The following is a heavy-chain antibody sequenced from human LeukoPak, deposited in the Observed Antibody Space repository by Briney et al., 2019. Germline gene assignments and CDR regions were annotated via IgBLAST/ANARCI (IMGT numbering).Heavy chain of an antibody. CDR3: AKVGEMATIMTY. D-gene: IGHD5-24*01. V-gene: IGHV3-23*01. Sequence: GGSLRLSCAASGFTFSSYAMSWVRQAPGKGLEWVSAISGSGGSTYYADSVKGRFTISRDNAKNSLYLQMNSLRAEDTAVYYCAKVGEMATIMTYWGQGTLVTVSS. J-gene: IGHJ4*02. CDR2: ISGSGGST. CDR1: GFTFSSYA.